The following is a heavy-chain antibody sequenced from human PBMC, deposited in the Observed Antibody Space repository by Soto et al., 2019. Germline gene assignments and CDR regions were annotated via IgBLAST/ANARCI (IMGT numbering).Heavy chain of an antibody. D-gene: IGHD1-26*01. J-gene: IGHJ4*02. CDR1: GGTFSSYS. CDR3: ARAGGRHSGGIDY. CDR2: IIPIFGTT. V-gene: IGHV1-69*01. Sequence: QVQLVQSGAEVKKPGSSVKVSCKASGGTFSSYSINWVRQAPGQGLEWMGEIIPIFGTTNYAQKFQGRVTITADESTSTAYMELSSLRSEDTAVYYCARAGGRHSGGIDYWGQGTLVTVSS.